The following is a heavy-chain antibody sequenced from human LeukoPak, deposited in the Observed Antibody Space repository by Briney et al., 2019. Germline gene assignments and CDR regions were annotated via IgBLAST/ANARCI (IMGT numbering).Heavy chain of an antibody. Sequence: ASVKVSCKASGYTFSGYYIHWVRQAPGHGLEWMGWINPNSGGTNYAQKFQGRVTITRNTSISTAYMELSSLRSEDTAVYYCARGRVAAAGYDDYYYYMDVWGKGTTVTVSS. V-gene: IGHV1-2*02. D-gene: IGHD6-13*01. CDR1: GYTFSGYY. J-gene: IGHJ6*03. CDR3: ARGRVAAAGYDDYYYYMDV. CDR2: INPNSGGT.